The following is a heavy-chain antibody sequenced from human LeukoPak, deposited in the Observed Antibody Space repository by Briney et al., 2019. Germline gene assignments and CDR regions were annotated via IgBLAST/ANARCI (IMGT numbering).Heavy chain of an antibody. J-gene: IGHJ4*02. CDR2: IYHSGIT. CDR1: RDSITRGHY. D-gene: IGHD6-13*01. CDR3: ARVISGAAAGIDY. V-gene: IGHV4-38-2*01. Sequence: PETLSLTSAVSRDSITRGHYWAWIRPPPGKGREWIGSIYHSGITYYNPSLKSRVTISVETSKNQSSLKLRSVTATDTAVYYCARVISGAAAGIDYWGQGTLVTVSS.